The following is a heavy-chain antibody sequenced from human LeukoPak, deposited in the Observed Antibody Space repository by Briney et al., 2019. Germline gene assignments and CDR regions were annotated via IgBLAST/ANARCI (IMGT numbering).Heavy chain of an antibody. CDR2: IRYDGSNK. D-gene: IGHD6-13*01. V-gene: IGHV3-30*02. Sequence: GGSLRLSCAASGFTFSSYGMHWVRQAPGKGLEWVAFIRYDGSNKYYADSVKGRFTISRDNSKNTLYLQMNSLRAEDTAVYYCAKDERRSSSSLGGGSYYYYMDVWGKGTTVTISS. J-gene: IGHJ6*03. CDR3: AKDERRSSSSLGGGSYYYYMDV. CDR1: GFTFSSYG.